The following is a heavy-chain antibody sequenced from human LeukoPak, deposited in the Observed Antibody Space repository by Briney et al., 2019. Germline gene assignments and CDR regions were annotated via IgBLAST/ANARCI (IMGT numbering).Heavy chain of an antibody. Sequence: PSETLSLTCTVPGGSISSYYWSWIRQPPGKGLEWIGYIYYSGSTNYNPSLKSRVTISVDTSKNQSSLKLSSVTAADTAVYYCARGNSGSYGQTDFWGQGTLVTVSS. V-gene: IGHV4-59*01. J-gene: IGHJ4*02. CDR1: GGSISSYY. D-gene: IGHD1-26*01. CDR2: IYYSGST. CDR3: ARGNSGSYGQTDF.